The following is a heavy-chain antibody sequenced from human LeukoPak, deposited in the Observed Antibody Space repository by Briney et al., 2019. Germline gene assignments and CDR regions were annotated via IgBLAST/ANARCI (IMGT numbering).Heavy chain of an antibody. CDR3: ARDLNSYDFLTGYLHTFDY. CDR1: GGTFSSYA. Sequence: GASVTVSCKASGGTFSSYAISWVRQAPGQGLEWMGGIIPIFGTANYAQKFQGRVAITADKSTSTAYMELSSLRSEDTAVYYCARDLNSYDFLTGYLHTFDYWGQGTLVTVSS. J-gene: IGHJ4*02. D-gene: IGHD3-9*01. V-gene: IGHV1-69*06. CDR2: IIPIFGTA.